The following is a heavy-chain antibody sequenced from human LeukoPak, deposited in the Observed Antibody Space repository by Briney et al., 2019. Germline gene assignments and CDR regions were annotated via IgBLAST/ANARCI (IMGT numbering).Heavy chain of an antibody. V-gene: IGHV3-NL1*01. J-gene: IGHJ4*02. CDR1: GFTFSSYG. CDR2: IYSGGTT. CDR3: AKTGNPATGDY. D-gene: IGHD1-1*01. Sequence: GGSLRLSCAASGFTFSSYGMHWVRQAPGKGLEWVSVIYSGGTTYYADSVKGRFTISRDNSKNTLYLQMNGLRAEDTAVYYCAKTGNPATGDYWGQGTLVTVSS.